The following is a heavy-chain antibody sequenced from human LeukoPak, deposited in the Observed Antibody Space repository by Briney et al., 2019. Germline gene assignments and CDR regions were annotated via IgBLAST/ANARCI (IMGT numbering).Heavy chain of an antibody. CDR3: ARQNTGYSSGWYVYY. CDR2: INHSGST. J-gene: IGHJ4*02. V-gene: IGHV4-34*01. D-gene: IGHD6-19*01. Sequence: PSETLSLTCAVYGGSFSGYYWSWIRQPPGKGLEWIGEINHSGSTNYNPSLKSRVTISVDTSKNQFSLKLSSVTAADTAVYYCARQNTGYSSGWYVYYWGQGTLVTVSS. CDR1: GGSFSGYY.